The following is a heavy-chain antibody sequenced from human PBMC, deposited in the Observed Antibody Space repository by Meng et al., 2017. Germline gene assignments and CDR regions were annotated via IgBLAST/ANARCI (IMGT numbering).Heavy chain of an antibody. CDR2: IYTSGST. Sequence: SETLSLTCTVSGGSISSYYWSWIRQPAGKGLEWIGRIYTSGSTNYNPSLKSRVTMSVDTSKNQFSLKLSSVTAADTAVYYCARDLQIWSNIYYYYYYGMDVWGQGTMVTVSS. V-gene: IGHV4-4*07. D-gene: IGHD5-18*01. CDR3: ARDLQIWSNIYYYYYYGMDV. J-gene: IGHJ6*02. CDR1: GGSISSYY.